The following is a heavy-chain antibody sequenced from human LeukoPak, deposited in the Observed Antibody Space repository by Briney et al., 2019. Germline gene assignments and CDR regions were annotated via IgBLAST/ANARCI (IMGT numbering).Heavy chain of an antibody. CDR3: ARGLTGEYSSSSVDY. D-gene: IGHD6-6*01. J-gene: IGHJ4*02. CDR2: MYYSGIM. V-gene: IGHV4-31*03. CDR1: GGSIGSGGDY. Sequence: SEPLSLPCTVCGGSIGSGGDYWKWVRRHPGKGVERIEYMYYSGIMYYNPSRKSRVTISVDTSKNQFSLKLSSVTAADTAVYYCARGLTGEYSSSSVDYWGQGTLVTVSS.